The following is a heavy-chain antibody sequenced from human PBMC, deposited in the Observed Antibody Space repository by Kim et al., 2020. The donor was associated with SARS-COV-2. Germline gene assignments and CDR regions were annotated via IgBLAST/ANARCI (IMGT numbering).Heavy chain of an antibody. CDR2: IGSSSSYT. D-gene: IGHD6-13*01. V-gene: IGHV3-11*03. Sequence: GGSLRLSCAASGFTFSDFHMSWIRQAPGKGLEWVSYIGSSSSYTKYADPVKGRFSISRDNAKNSLYLEMNSLRVDDTAVYYCARQGGQQPPGLWGRGTLVTVSP. CDR1: GFTFSDFH. CDR3: ARQGGQQPPGL. J-gene: IGHJ2*01.